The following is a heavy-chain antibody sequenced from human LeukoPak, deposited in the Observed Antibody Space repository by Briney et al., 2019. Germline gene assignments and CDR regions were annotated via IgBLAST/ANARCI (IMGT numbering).Heavy chain of an antibody. Sequence: ASVKVSCKASGYTFPSYGISWVRQAPGQGLEWMGWISAYNGNTNYAQKLQGRVTMTTDTSTSTAYMELRSLRSDDTAVYFCARPGYGFGDSDYWGQGTLVTVSS. CDR1: GYTFPSYG. CDR2: ISAYNGNT. J-gene: IGHJ4*02. D-gene: IGHD3-10*01. V-gene: IGHV1-18*01. CDR3: ARPGYGFGDSDY.